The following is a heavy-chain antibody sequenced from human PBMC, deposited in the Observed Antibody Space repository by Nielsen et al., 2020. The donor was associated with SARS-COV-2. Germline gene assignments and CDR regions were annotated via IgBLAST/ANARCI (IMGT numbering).Heavy chain of an antibody. V-gene: IGHV4-59*08. J-gene: IGHJ4*02. CDR2: IYYSGST. CDR3: ARLYSDFWSGYPSGFDY. Sequence: SETLSLTCTVSGGSISSYYWSWIRQPPGKGLEWIGYIYYSGSTNYNPSLKSRVTISVDTSKNQFSLKLSSVTAADTAVYYCARLYSDFWSGYPSGFDYRGQGTLVTVSS. CDR1: GGSISSYY. D-gene: IGHD3-3*01.